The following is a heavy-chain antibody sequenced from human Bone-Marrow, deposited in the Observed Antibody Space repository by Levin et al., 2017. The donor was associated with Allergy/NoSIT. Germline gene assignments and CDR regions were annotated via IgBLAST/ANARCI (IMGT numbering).Heavy chain of an antibody. Sequence: PGGSLRLSCVGSGFTFGGYWMSWVRQAPGKGLEWVANIKRDGSEINYLDSVKGRFTISRDNDKNSLYLQMTGLRAEDTAVYFCARGTSNWSYYYYYPLDVWGRGVTVTVSS. CDR1: GFTFGGYW. CDR3: ARGTSNWSYYYYYPLDV. J-gene: IGHJ6*02. CDR2: IKRDGSEI. V-gene: IGHV3-7*01. D-gene: IGHD3-3*01.